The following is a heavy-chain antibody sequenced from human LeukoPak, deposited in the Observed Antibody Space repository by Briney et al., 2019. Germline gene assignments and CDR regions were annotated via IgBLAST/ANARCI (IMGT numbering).Heavy chain of an antibody. CDR3: AKDLYSSGWYIFDY. J-gene: IGHJ4*02. V-gene: IGHV3-33*06. CDR2: ILHVGMIQ. Sequence: PGRPRRLSCAAPGFAFRGSGMAGCAQAPGKGWGGWAFILHVGMIQYYADSVKGRFTICRDNSKNTLYLQMNSLRAEDTAVYYCAKDLYSSGWYIFDYWGQGTLVTVSS. D-gene: IGHD6-19*01. CDR1: GFAFRGSG.